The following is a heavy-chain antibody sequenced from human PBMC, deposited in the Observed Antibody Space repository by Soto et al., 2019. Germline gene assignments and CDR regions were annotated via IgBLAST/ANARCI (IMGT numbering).Heavy chain of an antibody. J-gene: IGHJ2*01. CDR1: GFTFDDYT. CDR2: ISWDGGST. D-gene: IGHD2-21*02. V-gene: IGHV3-43*01. Sequence: PGGSLRLSCAASGFTFDDYTMHWVRQAPGKGLEWVSLISWDGGSTYHADSVKGRFTISRDNSKNSLYLQMNSLRTEDTALYYCAKDGYGGNSGWYFDLWGRGTLVTVSS. CDR3: AKDGYGGNSGWYFDL.